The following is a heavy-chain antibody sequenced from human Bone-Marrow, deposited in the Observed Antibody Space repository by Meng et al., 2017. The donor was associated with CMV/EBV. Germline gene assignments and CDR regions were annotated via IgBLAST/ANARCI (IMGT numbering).Heavy chain of an antibody. V-gene: IGHV1-69*10. CDR2: IIPILGIA. CDR1: GGTFSSYA. Sequence: SVKVSCKASGGTFSSYAISWVRQAPGQGLEWMGGIIPILGIANYAQKFQGRVTITADKSTSTAYMELSSLRSDDTAVYYCATFKESNLDYWGQGTRVTVSS. D-gene: IGHD4-11*01. CDR3: ATFKESNLDY. J-gene: IGHJ4*02.